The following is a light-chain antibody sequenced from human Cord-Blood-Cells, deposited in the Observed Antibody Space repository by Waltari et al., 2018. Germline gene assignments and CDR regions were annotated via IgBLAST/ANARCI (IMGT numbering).Light chain of an antibody. CDR1: QDISNY. CDR3: QQYDNLTTPYT. CDR2: DAS. J-gene: IGKJ2*01. V-gene: IGKV1-33*01. Sequence: DIQMTQSPSSLSASVGDRVTITCQESQDISNYLNWYQQKPGNAPKLLIYDASNLETGVPSRFSGSGSGTDFTFTISSLQSEDIATYYCQQYDNLTTPYTFGQGTKLEIK.